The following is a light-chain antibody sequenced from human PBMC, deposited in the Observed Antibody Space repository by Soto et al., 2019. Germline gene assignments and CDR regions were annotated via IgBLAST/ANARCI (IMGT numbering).Light chain of an antibody. CDR1: QSVSSN. Sequence: EILMTQSPATLSGSPGERATLSCRASQSVSSNLAWYKQKPGQAPRLLIYGASTRATGIPARLSGSGSGTEFTLTISSMTSEDFAVYYCQQRSNWLTFGGGTKVDIK. CDR3: QQRSNWLT. V-gene: IGKV3-15*01. J-gene: IGKJ4*01. CDR2: GAS.